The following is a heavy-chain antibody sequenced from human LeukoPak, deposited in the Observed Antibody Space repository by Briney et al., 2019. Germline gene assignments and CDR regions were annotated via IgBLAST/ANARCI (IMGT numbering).Heavy chain of an antibody. J-gene: IGHJ6*02. CDR2: ISGSGGST. V-gene: IGHV3-64*01. CDR3: ARNDYFYYYGLDV. Sequence: GGSLRLSCAASGFTFSDYAMHWVRQAPGKGLEFVSAISGSGGSTYYANSVKGRFIISRDNSKNTSYLQMGSLSAKDMAVYYCARNDYFYYYGLDVWGQGTTVTVSS. CDR1: GFTFSDYA.